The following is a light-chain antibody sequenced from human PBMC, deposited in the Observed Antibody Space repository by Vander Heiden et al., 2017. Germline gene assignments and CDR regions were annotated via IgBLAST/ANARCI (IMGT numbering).Light chain of an antibody. V-gene: IGKV4-1*01. CDR2: WAS. J-gene: IGKJ2*01. CDR1: QRVLYSSNNKKY. CDR3: QQYYSTPYT. Sequence: DIVMTQSPDSLAVSLGERATINCKSSQRVLYSSNNKKYLAWYQQKPGQPPKLLIYWASTRESGFPDRFSGSGSGTDFTLTISSLQAEDVAVYYCQQYYSTPYTFGQGTKLEIK.